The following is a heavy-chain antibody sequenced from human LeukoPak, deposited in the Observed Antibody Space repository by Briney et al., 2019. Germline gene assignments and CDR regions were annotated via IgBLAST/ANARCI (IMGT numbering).Heavy chain of an antibody. Sequence: PGGSLRLSCAASGFTFSSYAMHWVRQAPGKGLEWVAVISYDGSNKYYADSVKGRFTISRDNSKNTLCLQMNSLRAEDTAVYYCAKATEVGYFDYWGQGTLVTVSS. CDR1: GFTFSSYA. V-gene: IGHV3-30-3*01. CDR3: AKATEVGYFDY. CDR2: ISYDGSNK. D-gene: IGHD1-26*01. J-gene: IGHJ4*02.